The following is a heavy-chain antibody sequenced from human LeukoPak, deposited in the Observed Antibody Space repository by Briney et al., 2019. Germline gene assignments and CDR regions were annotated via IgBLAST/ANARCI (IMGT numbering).Heavy chain of an antibody. CDR1: GGSISSYY. CDR3: ARVDGYYGSGSWFAP. V-gene: IGHV4-4*09. J-gene: IGHJ5*02. Sequence: SETLSLTCTVSGGSISSYYWSWIRQPPGKGLEWIGYIYTSGSTNYNPSLKSRVTISVDTSKNQFSLKLSSVTAADTAVYYCARVDGYYGSGSWFAPWGQGTLVTVSS. CDR2: IYTSGST. D-gene: IGHD3-10*01.